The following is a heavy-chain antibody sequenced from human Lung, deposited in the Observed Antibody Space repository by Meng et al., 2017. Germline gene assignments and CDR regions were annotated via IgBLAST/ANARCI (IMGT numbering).Heavy chain of an antibody. Sequence: SGPTLVKPTQTLTLTCTFSGFSFTTSKVGVGWIRQPPGKALERVALIYWDDAQRYSPSLKSRLTLAKDTSKSQMDLTMTNMDPVDADTYDCVHNAHDVTEAFESWGQGTLVTVSS. V-gene: IGHV2-5*02. CDR1: GFSFTTSKVG. CDR2: IYWDDAQ. J-gene: IGHJ5*01. D-gene: IGHD2-21*02. CDR3: VHNAHDVTEAFES.